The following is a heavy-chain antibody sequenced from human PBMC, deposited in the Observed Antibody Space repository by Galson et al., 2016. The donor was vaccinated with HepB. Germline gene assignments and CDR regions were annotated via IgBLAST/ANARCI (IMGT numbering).Heavy chain of an antibody. J-gene: IGHJ5*02. CDR2: ISVSGGSP. CDR1: GFTFSNYA. D-gene: IGHD3-3*01. V-gene: IGHV3-23*01. Sequence: SLRLSCAASGFTFSNYAMGWVRQAPGKGLEWVSAISVSGGSPYYADSVKGRFTISRDNSKNTLYLQMNSLRVEDTALYYCAKDTRSSFYSRWFDPWGQGTLVTVSS. CDR3: AKDTRSSFYSRWFDP.